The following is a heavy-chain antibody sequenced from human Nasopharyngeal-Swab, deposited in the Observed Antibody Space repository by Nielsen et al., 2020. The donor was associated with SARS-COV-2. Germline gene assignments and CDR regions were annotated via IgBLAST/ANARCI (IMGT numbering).Heavy chain of an antibody. Sequence: GESLKISCAASGFTFSDYYMSWIRQAPGKGLEWVSYISSSGSTIYYADSVKGRFTISRDNAKNSLYLQMNSLRAEDTAVYYCAKEGVSTTGTRDYYYYYMDVWGKGTTVTVSS. CDR2: ISSSGSTI. V-gene: IGHV3-11*01. CDR3: AKEGVSTTGTRDYYYYYMDV. D-gene: IGHD1-1*01. J-gene: IGHJ6*03. CDR1: GFTFSDYY.